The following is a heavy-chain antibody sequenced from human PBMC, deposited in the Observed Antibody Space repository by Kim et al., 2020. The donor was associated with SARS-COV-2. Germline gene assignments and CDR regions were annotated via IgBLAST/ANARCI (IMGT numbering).Heavy chain of an antibody. J-gene: IGHJ4*02. CDR2: GST. CDR3: AKPTAVAGY. D-gene: IGHD6-19*01. Sequence: GSTYYEDSLKGRFTISRDNSKNALYLQMNSLGAEGTAVYDCAKPTAVAGYWGQGTLVTVSS. V-gene: IGHV3-23*01.